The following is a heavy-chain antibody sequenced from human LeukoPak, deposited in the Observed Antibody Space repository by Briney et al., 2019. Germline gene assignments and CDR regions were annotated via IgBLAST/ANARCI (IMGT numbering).Heavy chain of an antibody. CDR2: FDPEDGET. D-gene: IGHD3-10*01. J-gene: IGHJ3*02. Sequence: ASVKVSCKVSGYTLTELSMHWVRQAPGKGLEWMGGFDPEDGETIYAQKFQGRVTMTEDTSTDTAYMELSSLRSEDTAVYYCARGTKYYYGSGSYIPRDAFDIWGQGTMVTVSS. CDR1: GYTLTELS. V-gene: IGHV1-24*01. CDR3: ARGTKYYYGSGSYIPRDAFDI.